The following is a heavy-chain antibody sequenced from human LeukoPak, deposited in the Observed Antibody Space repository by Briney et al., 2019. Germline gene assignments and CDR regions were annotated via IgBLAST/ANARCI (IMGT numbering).Heavy chain of an antibody. CDR3: ARSYEDGDCGLGY. CDR1: GYTFTGHY. CDR2: IYPNSGGT. D-gene: IGHD2-21*02. V-gene: IGHV1-2*06. J-gene: IGHJ4*02. Sequence: ASVKVSCKASGYTFTGHYMHWVRQAPGQGLEWMGRIYPNSGGTNYAQKFQGRVTMTRDTSISTAYMELSRLRSDDTAVYYCARSYEDGDCGLGYWGQGTLVTVSS.